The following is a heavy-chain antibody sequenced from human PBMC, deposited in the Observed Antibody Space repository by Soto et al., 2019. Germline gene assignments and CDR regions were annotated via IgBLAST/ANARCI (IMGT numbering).Heavy chain of an antibody. V-gene: IGHV4-31*03. CDR1: GGSISTVGHY. D-gene: IGHD1-1*01. CDR3: ARATGTLRSRNCDY. CDR2: IYHTGST. Sequence: ASEILSLACSVSGGSISTVGHYWTWIRQPPGKGLEWIGSIYHTGSTYYSKSLRSRLTMSVDTSKSQFSLRLSSVTAADTAVYYCARATGTLRSRNCDYWGQGSLVTVSS. J-gene: IGHJ4*02.